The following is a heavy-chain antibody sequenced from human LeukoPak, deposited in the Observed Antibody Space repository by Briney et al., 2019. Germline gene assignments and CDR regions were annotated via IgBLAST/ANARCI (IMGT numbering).Heavy chain of an antibody. D-gene: IGHD3-9*01. Sequence: PGGSLRLSCAASGFTLSTYDMSWVRQAPGKGLEYVSAISSNGGSTYYANSVKGRFTISRDNSKNTLYLQMGSLRAEDMAVYYCARDPAANFDWSRGPPRDVWGKGTTVTISS. CDR1: GFTLSTYD. CDR2: ISSNGGST. J-gene: IGHJ6*04. CDR3: ARDPAANFDWSRGPPRDV. V-gene: IGHV3-64*01.